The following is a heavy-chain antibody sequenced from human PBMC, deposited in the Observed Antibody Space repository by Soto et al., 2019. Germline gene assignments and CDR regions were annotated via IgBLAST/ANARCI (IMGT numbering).Heavy chain of an antibody. V-gene: IGHV4-30-2*03. Sequence: PSETLSLTCAVSGGSISSGGYSWSWIRQPPGKGLEWIGYIYYSGSTYYNPSLKSRVTISVDTSKNQFSLKLSSVTAADTAVYYCASSGWWYFDYWGQGTLVTVSS. J-gene: IGHJ4*02. CDR2: IYYSGST. CDR3: ASSGWWYFDY. CDR1: GGSISSGGYS. D-gene: IGHD6-19*01.